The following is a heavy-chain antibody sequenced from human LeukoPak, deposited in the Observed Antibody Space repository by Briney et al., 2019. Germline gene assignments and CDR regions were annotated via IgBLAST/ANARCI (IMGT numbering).Heavy chain of an antibody. J-gene: IGHJ4*02. CDR1: GGSTSSYY. CDR3: AGIRGGFDY. Sequence: SGTLSLTRTVSGGSTSSYYWSWIRQPAGTGRGWIGRIYTSGSTNYNPSLKSRVTIPVDTSKKQFSPKLTSVTPADAAGLYFAGIRGGFDYWGQGTLVTVSS. CDR2: IYTSGST. V-gene: IGHV4-4*07. D-gene: IGHD1-26*01.